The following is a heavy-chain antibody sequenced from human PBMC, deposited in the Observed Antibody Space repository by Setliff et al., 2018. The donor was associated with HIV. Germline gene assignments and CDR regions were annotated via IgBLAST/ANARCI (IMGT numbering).Heavy chain of an antibody. Sequence: PSETLSLTCAVYGGSFKDPNWSWIRQPPGKGLEWIGEINHIRSTNYNPSLKSRVTMSVDTSKNHFSLKLNSVTAADTAVYYCARGGLRVRGAIDSFDYWGQGTLVTVSS. V-gene: IGHV4-34*01. D-gene: IGHD3-10*01. CDR3: ARGGLRVRGAIDSFDY. CDR2: INHIRST. CDR1: GGSFKDPN. J-gene: IGHJ4*02.